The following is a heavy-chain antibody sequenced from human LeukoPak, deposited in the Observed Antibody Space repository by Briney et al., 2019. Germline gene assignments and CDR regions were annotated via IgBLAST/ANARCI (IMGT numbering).Heavy chain of an antibody. CDR2: ISAYNGNT. CDR1: GYTFTSYG. V-gene: IGHV1-18*01. Sequence: ASVKVSCKASGYTFTSYGISWVRQAPGQGLEWMGWISAYNGNTNYAQKLQGRVTMTTDTSTSTAYMELRSLRSDDAAVYYCARDCGYSYGYCWFDPWGQGTLVTVSS. D-gene: IGHD5-18*01. J-gene: IGHJ5*02. CDR3: ARDCGYSYGYCWFDP.